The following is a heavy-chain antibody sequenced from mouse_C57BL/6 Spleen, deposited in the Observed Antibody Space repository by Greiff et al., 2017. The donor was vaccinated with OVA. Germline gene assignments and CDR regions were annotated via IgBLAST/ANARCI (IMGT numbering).Heavy chain of an antibody. J-gene: IGHJ2*01. D-gene: IGHD6-1*01. V-gene: IGHV5-6*01. Sequence: EVQLQESGGDLVKPGGSLKLSCAASGFTFSSYGMSWVRQTPDKRLEWVATISSGGSYTYYPDSVKGRFTISRDNAKNTLYLQMSSLKSEDTAMYYCARPSANSFDYWGQGTTLTVSS. CDR3: ARPSANSFDY. CDR1: GFTFSSYG. CDR2: ISSGGSYT.